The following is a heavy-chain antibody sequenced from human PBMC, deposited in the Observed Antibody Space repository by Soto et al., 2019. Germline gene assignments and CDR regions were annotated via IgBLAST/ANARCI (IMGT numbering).Heavy chain of an antibody. V-gene: IGHV3-33*01. D-gene: IGHD6-19*01. CDR1: GFTFNNYA. CDR2: IWYDGSNK. CDR3: ARDQVAGSFFDY. Sequence: PGGSLRLSCAASGFTFNNYAMHWVRQAPGKGLEWVGVIWYDGSNKHYADSVKGRFNISRDNSKNTLYLKMNSLRVEDTAVYYCARDQVAGSFFDYWGQGTLVTVSS. J-gene: IGHJ4*02.